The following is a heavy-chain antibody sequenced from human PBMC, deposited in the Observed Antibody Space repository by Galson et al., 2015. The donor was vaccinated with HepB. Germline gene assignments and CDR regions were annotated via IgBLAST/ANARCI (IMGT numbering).Heavy chain of an antibody. D-gene: IGHD5/OR15-5a*01. CDR2: ISCDGSTK. CDR3: ARAAHCLPFDY. Sequence: SLRLSCAASGFTFSSYGMHWVRQAPGKGLEWVAVISCDGSTKYYADSVKGRFTISRDNAKNSLYLQMNSLRAEDTAVYYCARAAHCLPFDYWGQGTLVTVSS. CDR1: GFTFSSYG. V-gene: IGHV3-33*08. J-gene: IGHJ4*02.